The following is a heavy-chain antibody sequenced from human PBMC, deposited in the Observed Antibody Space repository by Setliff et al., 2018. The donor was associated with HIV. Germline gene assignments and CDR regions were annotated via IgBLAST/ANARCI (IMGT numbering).Heavy chain of an antibody. CDR2: INRDGTEK. V-gene: IGHV3-7*03. CDR1: GFTFSSYA. CDR3: ASSGYNYGGYYMDV. D-gene: IGHD5-18*01. J-gene: IGHJ6*03. Sequence: LRLSCAASGFTFSSYAMSWVRQAPGKGLEWVAQINRDGTEKYYVDSVKGRFTISRDNAKSTLYLQMNSLRAEDTAVYYCASSGYNYGGYYMDVWGKGTTVTVSS.